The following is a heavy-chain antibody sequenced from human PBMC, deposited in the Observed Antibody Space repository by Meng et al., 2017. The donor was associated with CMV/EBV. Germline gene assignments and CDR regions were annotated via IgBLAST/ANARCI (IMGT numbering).Heavy chain of an antibody. V-gene: IGHV3-23*01. Sequence: VRQPPGKGLEWVSRISGSDYYADSSRDILKNRLYLQMNSLKTEDTAVYYCTTDRVGATPFNYWGQGTLVTVSS. D-gene: IGHD1-26*01. CDR2: ISGSD. J-gene: IGHJ4*02. CDR3: TTDRVGATPFNY.